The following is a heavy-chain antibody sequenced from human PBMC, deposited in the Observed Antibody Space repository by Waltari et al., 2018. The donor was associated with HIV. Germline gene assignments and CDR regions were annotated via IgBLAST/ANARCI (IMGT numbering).Heavy chain of an antibody. J-gene: IGHJ6*02. Sequence: QVQLQESGPGLVKPSETLSLTCTVSGGSISSYYWSWIRRPPGKGLEWIGYIYYSGSPNYNPSLKSRVTISVDTSKNQFSLKLSSVTAADTAVYYCARVDYGPNPYGMDVWGQGTTVTVSS. CDR3: ARVDYGPNPYGMDV. CDR2: IYYSGSP. CDR1: GGSISSYY. D-gene: IGHD4-17*01. V-gene: IGHV4-59*01.